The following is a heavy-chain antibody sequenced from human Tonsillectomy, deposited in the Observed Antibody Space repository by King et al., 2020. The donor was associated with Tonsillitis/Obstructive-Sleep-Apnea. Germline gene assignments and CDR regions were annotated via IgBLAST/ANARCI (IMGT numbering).Heavy chain of an antibody. CDR2: IWNDGSHK. CDR3: AGKSGYILGAFDI. Sequence: VQLVESGGGVVQPGRSLRLSCAASGFTFSNFGMHWVRQAPGKGLEWVAFIWNDGSHKYYPDSVKGRSNISRDNSKNTLYLQMNSLGAEDTAVYFCAGKSGYILGAFDIWGQGTMVTVSS. CDR1: GFTFSNFG. J-gene: IGHJ3*02. V-gene: IGHV3-33*01. D-gene: IGHD5-12*01.